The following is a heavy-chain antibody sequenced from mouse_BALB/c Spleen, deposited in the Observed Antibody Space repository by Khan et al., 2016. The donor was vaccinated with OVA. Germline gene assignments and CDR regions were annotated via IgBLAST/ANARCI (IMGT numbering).Heavy chain of an antibody. CDR3: ARSLYYSYGYALDC. CDR2: ISSTGST. D-gene: IGHD2-14*01. CDR1: GYSITSDYA. V-gene: IGHV3-2*02. J-gene: IGHJ4*01. Sequence: EVQLVETGPGLVKPSQSLSLTCTVTGYSITSDYAWNWIRQFPGNKLEWMGYISSTGSTSYNPSLKSRISITRDTSKNQFFLQLKSVTTEDTATYCCARSLYYSYGYALDCWGRGTSVTVSS.